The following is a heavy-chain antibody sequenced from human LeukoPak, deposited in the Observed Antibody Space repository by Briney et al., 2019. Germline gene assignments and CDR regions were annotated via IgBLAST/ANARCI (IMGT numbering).Heavy chain of an antibody. V-gene: IGHV3-74*01. CDR2: INSDGSST. CDR3: ASNYDYLDY. Sequence: PGGSLRLSCVASGFTFSSHWMHWVRQAPGKGLVWVARINSDGSSTAYADSLKDRFTISRDNAKNTLYLQMNSLRAEDTAVYYCASNYDYLDYWGQGTLVTVSA. D-gene: IGHD3-16*01. CDR1: GFTFSSHW. J-gene: IGHJ4*02.